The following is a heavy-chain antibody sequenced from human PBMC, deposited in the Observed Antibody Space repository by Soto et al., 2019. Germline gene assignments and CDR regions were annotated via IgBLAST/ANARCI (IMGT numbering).Heavy chain of an antibody. CDR2: TRNKANSYST. CDR1: GFSFNDHY. D-gene: IGHD3-22*01. Sequence: HPGGSLRLSCAASGFSFNDHYMDWVCQAPGKGLEWVGRTRNKANSYSTDYAASVKGRFTISRDDSKDSLYLQMNSLRAEDTAVYYCARVQLYYNDISGRPLNAFDIWGQGTMVTVSS. J-gene: IGHJ3*02. V-gene: IGHV3-72*01. CDR3: ARVQLYYNDISGRPLNAFDI.